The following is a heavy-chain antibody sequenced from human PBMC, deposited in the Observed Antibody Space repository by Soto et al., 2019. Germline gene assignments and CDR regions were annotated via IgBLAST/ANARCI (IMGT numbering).Heavy chain of an antibody. CDR1: GFIFSNYA. V-gene: IGHV3-23*01. CDR2: VSGNGAKT. Sequence: GGSLRLSCAVSGFIFSNYAMSWVRQAPGKGLEWVSGVSGNGAKTYYADSVKGRFTVSRDNSKDTLYPQMNSLRVEDTAVYYCARDIWFGGLGDYYYGMDAWGQGTTVTVSS. CDR3: ARDIWFGGLGDYYYGMDA. J-gene: IGHJ6*02. D-gene: IGHD3-10*01.